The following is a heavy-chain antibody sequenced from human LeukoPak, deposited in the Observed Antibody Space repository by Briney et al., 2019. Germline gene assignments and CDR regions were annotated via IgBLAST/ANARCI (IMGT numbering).Heavy chain of an antibody. Sequence: GESLKISCKGFGYSFTNYWIGWVRQTPGKGLEWMGIIYPGDSDTRYSPSFEGQVIISVDKSISTAYLQWSSLKASDTATYYCARHGHCTNGVCYSNYYYYTDVWGKGTTVTVSS. CDR1: GYSFTNYW. V-gene: IGHV5-51*01. D-gene: IGHD2-8*01. J-gene: IGHJ6*03. CDR3: ARHGHCTNGVCYSNYYYYTDV. CDR2: IYPGDSDT.